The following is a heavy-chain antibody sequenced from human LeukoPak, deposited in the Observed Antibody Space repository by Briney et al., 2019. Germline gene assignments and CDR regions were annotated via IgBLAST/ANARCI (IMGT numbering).Heavy chain of an antibody. J-gene: IGHJ6*02. V-gene: IGHV3-64*01. CDR2: ISSNGGST. D-gene: IGHD3-3*01. CDR3: AKDLFEVVYGYHYYGMDV. Sequence: GGSLRLSCAASGFTFSSYAMHWVRQAPGKGLEYVSAISSNGGSTYYANSVKGRFTISRDNSKNTLYLQVNSLRAEDTAVYSCAKDLFEVVYGYHYYGMDVWGQGTTVTVSS. CDR1: GFTFSSYA.